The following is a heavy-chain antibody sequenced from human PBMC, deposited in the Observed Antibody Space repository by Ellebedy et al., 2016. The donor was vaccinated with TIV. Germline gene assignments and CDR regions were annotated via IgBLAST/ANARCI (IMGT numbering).Heavy chain of an antibody. CDR1: GDSVSDNNLA. CDR3: ATGFGAHYYYYGMDV. J-gene: IGHJ6*02. V-gene: IGHV6-1*01. D-gene: IGHD3-10*01. Sequence: SQTLSLTXXISGDSVSDNNLAWSWIRQSPSRGLEWLGRTYYRSKWYTYYAQSVQSRLTINPDTSKNQFSLQLNSVTPEDTAVYYCATGFGAHYYYYGMDVWGQGTTVTVSS. CDR2: TYYRSKWYT.